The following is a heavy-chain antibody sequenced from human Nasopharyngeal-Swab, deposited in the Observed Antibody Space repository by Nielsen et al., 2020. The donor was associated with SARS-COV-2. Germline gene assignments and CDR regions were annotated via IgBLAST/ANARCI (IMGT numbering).Heavy chain of an antibody. D-gene: IGHD5-12*01. CDR3: AKGGYSGYDSLDY. CDR1: GITYSSYA. CDR2: IYSGGSST. Sequence: GESLKIYCAASGITYSSYAMSWVRQAPGKGLEWVSVIYSGGSSTYYADSVKGRFTISRDNSKNTLYLQMNSLRAEDPAVYYCAKGGYSGYDSLDYWGQGTLVTVSS. J-gene: IGHJ4*02. V-gene: IGHV3-23*03.